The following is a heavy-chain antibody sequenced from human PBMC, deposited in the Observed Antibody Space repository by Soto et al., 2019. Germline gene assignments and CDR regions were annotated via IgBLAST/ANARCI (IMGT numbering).Heavy chain of an antibody. CDR2: ISPKSTYR. D-gene: IGHD2-21*01. CDR1: GSPFSDYY. V-gene: IGHV3-11*06. Sequence: GGSLRLSGATPGSPFSDYYMSWIRQAPGKGLEWRSHISPKSTYRNYADSVKGRFTISRDNTKSSLVLQMNSLGVEDTAVYYCARGGGGGLFEHWGQGVLVTVSS. CDR3: ARGGGGGLFEH. J-gene: IGHJ5*02.